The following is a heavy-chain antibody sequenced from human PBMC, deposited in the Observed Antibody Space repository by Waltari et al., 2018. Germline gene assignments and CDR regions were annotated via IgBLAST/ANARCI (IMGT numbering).Heavy chain of an antibody. CDR1: GGSISSDY. CDR2: FYYSGST. V-gene: IGHV4-59*01. Sequence: QVQLQESGPGLVKASETLSVTCTVSGGSISSDYWSWIRQPPGKGLECIGYFYYSGSTKYNPSLKGRVTISADTSKNQFSLKLKYVNAAYTAVYYCARGPPSGANWYFDLWGRGTLVTVSS. J-gene: IGHJ2*01. CDR3: ARGPPSGANWYFDL. D-gene: IGHD4-17*01.